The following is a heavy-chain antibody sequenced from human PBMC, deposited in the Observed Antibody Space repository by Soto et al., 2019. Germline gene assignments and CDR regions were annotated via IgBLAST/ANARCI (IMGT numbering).Heavy chain of an antibody. CDR3: ARDGYCTNGVCYGGGGPFDY. D-gene: IGHD2-8*01. V-gene: IGHV4-59*02. CDR1: GGSVTSHH. J-gene: IGHJ4*02. CDR2: TSYTGNT. Sequence: SETLSLTCFVSGGSVTSHHWSWIRQFPGQGLEWIAYTSYTGNTNYNPSLQSRLTLSVDTSKNQVSLKLSSVTAADTAVYYCARDGYCTNGVCYGGGGPFDYWGQGTLVTVSS.